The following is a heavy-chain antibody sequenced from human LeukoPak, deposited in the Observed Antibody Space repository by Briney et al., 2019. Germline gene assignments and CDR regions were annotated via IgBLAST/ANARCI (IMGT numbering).Heavy chain of an antibody. D-gene: IGHD3-3*01. CDR3: ARDFDDFTAAFDI. V-gene: IGHV3-21*01. J-gene: IGHJ3*02. CDR2: ISSSSSYI. Sequence: AGGSLRLSCAASGFTFSSYSMNWVRQAPGKGLEWVSSISSSSSYIYYADSVKGRFTISRDNAKNSLYLQMNSLRAEDTAVYYCARDFDDFTAAFDIWGQGTMVTVSS. CDR1: GFTFSSYS.